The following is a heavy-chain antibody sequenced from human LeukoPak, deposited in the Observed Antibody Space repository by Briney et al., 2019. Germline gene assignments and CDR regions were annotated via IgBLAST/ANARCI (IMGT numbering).Heavy chain of an antibody. V-gene: IGHV4-31*03. Sequence: SETLSLTCTVSGGSISSGGYYWSWIRQYPGKGLEWIGYIYYSGSTYYNPSLKSRVTISVDTSKNQFSLKLSSVTAADTAVYYCARDVTHGYFDYWGQGTLVTVSS. D-gene: IGHD4-4*01. J-gene: IGHJ4*02. CDR2: IYYSGST. CDR1: GGSISSGGYY. CDR3: ARDVTHGYFDY.